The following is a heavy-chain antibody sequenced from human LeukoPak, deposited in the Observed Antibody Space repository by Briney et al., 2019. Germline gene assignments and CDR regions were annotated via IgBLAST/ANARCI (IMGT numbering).Heavy chain of an antibody. CDR3: ARGRQGYCGGDRCYICQF. V-gene: IGHV1-69*01. J-gene: IGHJ4*02. D-gene: IGHD2-15*01. Sequence: ASVKVSCKASGGTFSTYAISWVRQAPGQGLEWMGGIIPLFGTANYAQKFQGRVTITADESTSTAYMELSSLRSDDTALYYCARGRQGYCGGDRCYICQFWGQGTLVTVSS. CDR1: GGTFSTYA. CDR2: IIPLFGTA.